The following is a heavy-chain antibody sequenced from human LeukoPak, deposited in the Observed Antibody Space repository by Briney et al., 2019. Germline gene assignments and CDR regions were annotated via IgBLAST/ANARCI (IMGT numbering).Heavy chain of an antibody. CDR1: GFTFSTFT. Sequence: GGSLRLSCVGSGFTFSTFTMNWIRQAPGKGLEWVSGSIGSGGSAFYADSVKGRFSISRGNSKNTLYLQMNSLRAEDTAVYYCAKGRYGMDVWGQGTTVTVSS. CDR2: SIGSGGSA. V-gene: IGHV3-23*01. CDR3: AKGRYGMDV. J-gene: IGHJ6*02.